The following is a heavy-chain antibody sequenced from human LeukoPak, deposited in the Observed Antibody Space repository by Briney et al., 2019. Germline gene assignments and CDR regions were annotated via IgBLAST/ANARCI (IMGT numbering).Heavy chain of an antibody. J-gene: IGHJ4*02. CDR2: ISYEGSNK. D-gene: IGHD3-10*01. Sequence: GGSLRLSCAASGFTFSSYGMHWVRQAPGKGLEWVAVISYEGSNKYYADSVKGRFTISRDNSKNTLYLQMNSLRAEDTAVYYCAKDLRDYYGSVKYWGQGTLVTVSS. V-gene: IGHV3-30*18. CDR1: GFTFSSYG. CDR3: AKDLRDYYGSVKY.